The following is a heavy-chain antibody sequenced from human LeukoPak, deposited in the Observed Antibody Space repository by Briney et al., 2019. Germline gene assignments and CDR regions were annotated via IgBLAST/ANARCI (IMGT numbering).Heavy chain of an antibody. D-gene: IGHD3-22*01. V-gene: IGHV1-69*04. CDR2: IIPILGIA. CDR3: ARERLYYYDSSGYYPLGY. Sequence: SVKVSCKASGGTFSSYAISWVRQAPGQGLEWMGRIIPILGIANYAQKFQGRVTITADKSTSTAYMELSSLSSEDTAVYYCARERLYYYDSSGYYPLGYWGQGTLVTVSS. CDR1: GGTFSSYA. J-gene: IGHJ4*02.